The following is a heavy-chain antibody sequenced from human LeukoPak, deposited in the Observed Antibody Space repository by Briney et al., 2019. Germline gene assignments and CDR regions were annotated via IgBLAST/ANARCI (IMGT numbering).Heavy chain of an antibody. CDR1: GFTFSNYG. V-gene: IGHV3-23*01. D-gene: IGHD3-22*01. J-gene: IGHJ4*02. Sequence: PGGSLRLSCAASGFTFSNYGMSWVRQAPGKGLEWVSAITDSGNTFYADSVKGRFAISRDNSRNTLYLQMNSLRAEDTAVYYCANWYYYENGAYWCWGQGTLVTVSS. CDR2: ITDSGNT. CDR3: ANWYYYENGAYWC.